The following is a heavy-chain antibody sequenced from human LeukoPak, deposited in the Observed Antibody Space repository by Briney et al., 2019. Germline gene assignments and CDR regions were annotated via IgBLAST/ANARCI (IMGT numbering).Heavy chain of an antibody. J-gene: IGHJ4*02. CDR2: IFYSGST. CDR1: GGSISSSYYY. D-gene: IGHD4-17*01. CDR3: ARHSAVTTFIFDY. Sequence: SETLSLTCTVSGGSISSSYYYWGWIRQPPGKGLEWIGSIFYSGSTYYNPSLKSRVTISLDTSKNQFSLRLSSVTAADTAVYYFARHSAVTTFIFDYWGQGTLVTVSS. V-gene: IGHV4-39*01.